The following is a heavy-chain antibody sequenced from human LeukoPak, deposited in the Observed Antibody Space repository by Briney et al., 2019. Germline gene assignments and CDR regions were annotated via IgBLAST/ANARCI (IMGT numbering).Heavy chain of an antibody. CDR2: INWNGAWT. CDR3: AGYYYDSSHGFDL. J-gene: IGHJ5*02. V-gene: IGHV3-20*04. Sequence: GGSLRLSCAASGFKFDDYGMSWVRQAPGKGLEWVCDINWNGAWTGYADSVKGRFTISRDNAKNSLYLQMNSLRAEDTALYYCAGYYYDSSHGFDLWGQGTLVTVSA. D-gene: IGHD3-22*01. CDR1: GFKFDDYG.